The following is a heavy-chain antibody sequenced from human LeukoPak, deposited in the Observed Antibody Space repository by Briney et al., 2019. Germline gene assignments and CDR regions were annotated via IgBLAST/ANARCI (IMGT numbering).Heavy chain of an antibody. D-gene: IGHD1-26*01. CDR1: GFTFSSYA. Sequence: GGSLRLSCAASGFTFSSYAMSWVRQAPGKGLEWVSAISGSGGSTYYADSVKGRFTVSRDNSKNTVYLQMNSLRAEDTAVYYCAKDWDSGSYLFDYWGQGTLVTVSS. CDR2: ISGSGGST. V-gene: IGHV3-23*01. CDR3: AKDWDSGSYLFDY. J-gene: IGHJ4*02.